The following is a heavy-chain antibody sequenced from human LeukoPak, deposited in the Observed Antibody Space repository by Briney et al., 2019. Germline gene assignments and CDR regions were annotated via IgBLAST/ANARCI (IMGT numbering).Heavy chain of an antibody. CDR2: INPNSGGT. V-gene: IGHV1-2*02. D-gene: IGHD6-19*01. Sequence: GASVKVSCKASGYTFRQYSISWVRQAPGQGLEWMGWINPNSGGTNYAQKFQGRVTMTRDTSISTAYMELSRLRSDDTAVYYCARSSRLSVAGTRGELDYWGQGTLVTVSS. CDR3: ARSSRLSVAGTRGELDY. J-gene: IGHJ4*02. CDR1: GYTFRQYS.